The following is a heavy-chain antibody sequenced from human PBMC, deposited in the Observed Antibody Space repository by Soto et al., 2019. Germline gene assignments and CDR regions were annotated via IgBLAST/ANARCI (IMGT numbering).Heavy chain of an antibody. Sequence: SETLSLTCAVSGGSISSGGYSWSWIRQPPGKGLEWIGYIYHSGSTYYNPSLKSRVTISVETSKNEFSLKLSSVTAADTAVYYCARLVREVWDGSGSLDYYGMDVWGQGTTVTVS. CDR1: GGSISSGGYS. CDR3: ARLVREVWDGSGSLDYYGMDV. D-gene: IGHD3-10*01. CDR2: IYHSGST. V-gene: IGHV4-30-2*01. J-gene: IGHJ6*02.